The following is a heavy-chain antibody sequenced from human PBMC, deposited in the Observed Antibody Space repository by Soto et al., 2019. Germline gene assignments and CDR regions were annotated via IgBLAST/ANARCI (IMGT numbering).Heavy chain of an antibody. D-gene: IGHD6-6*01. J-gene: IGHJ4*02. CDR2: IYYSGNT. CDR3: ASSSPFHY. CDR1: SASLSSSTYY. Sequence: QLQLQESGPGLVKPSETLSLTCSVSSASLSSSTYYWSWIRQPPGRGPEWIGSIYYSGNTYYKPSLKSRVSISIDMSRNPFSLKLTSVPAADTGVYYCASSSPFHYWGPGILVTVSS. V-gene: IGHV4-39*01.